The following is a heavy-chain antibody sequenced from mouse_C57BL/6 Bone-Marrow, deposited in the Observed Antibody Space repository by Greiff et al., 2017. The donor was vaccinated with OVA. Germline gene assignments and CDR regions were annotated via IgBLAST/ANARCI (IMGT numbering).Heavy chain of an antibody. J-gene: IGHJ4*01. Sequence: EVKLMESGGGLVKPGGSLKLSCAASGFTFSSYAMSWVRQTPEKRLEWVANISDGGSYTYYPDNVKGRFTISRDNAKNNLYLQMSHLKSEDTAMYYCARELPLGPYYYAMDYWGQGTSVTVSS. CDR3: ARELPLGPYYYAMDY. D-gene: IGHD4-1*01. CDR1: GFTFSSYA. V-gene: IGHV5-4*01. CDR2: ISDGGSYT.